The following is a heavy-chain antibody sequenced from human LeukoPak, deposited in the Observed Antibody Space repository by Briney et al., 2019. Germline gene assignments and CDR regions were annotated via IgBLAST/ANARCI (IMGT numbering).Heavy chain of an antibody. V-gene: IGHV4-59*08. Sequence: SETLSLTCTVSGGSITDYYWGWIRQPPGKGLEWIGFIYYSGNTNYNPSLKSRVAISLATSKNQFSLTLSSVTAADTAVYYCARHFDAFDIWGPGTMVTVSS. CDR1: GGSITDYY. J-gene: IGHJ3*02. CDR2: IYYSGNT. CDR3: ARHFDAFDI.